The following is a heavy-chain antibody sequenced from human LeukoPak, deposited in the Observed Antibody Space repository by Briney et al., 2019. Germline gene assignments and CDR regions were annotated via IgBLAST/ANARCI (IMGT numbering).Heavy chain of an antibody. CDR1: GFTFSSYA. V-gene: IGHV3-23*01. CDR3: AKISEFWETCGGDCYADY. D-gene: IGHD2-21*01. Sequence: GVSLRLSCAASGFTFSSYAMSWVRQAPGKGLEWVSAISGSGGSTYYADSVKGRFTISRDNPKNTLYLQMNSLRAEDTAVYYCAKISEFWETCGGDCYADYWGQGTLVTVSS. CDR2: ISGSGGST. J-gene: IGHJ4*02.